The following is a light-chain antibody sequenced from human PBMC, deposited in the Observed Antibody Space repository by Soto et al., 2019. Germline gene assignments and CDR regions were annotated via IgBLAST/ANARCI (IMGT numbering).Light chain of an antibody. Sequence: DIQMTQSPSTLSASVGDRVTVTCRASQDIGSWLAWYQQKPGQAPTLLIFDASNLEDGVPSRFSAGGSGTEFTLTITSLQPDDLATEYCQEYDTYLWTFGQGTKVEVK. CDR1: QDIGSW. CDR2: DAS. J-gene: IGKJ1*01. CDR3: QEYDTYLWT. V-gene: IGKV1-5*01.